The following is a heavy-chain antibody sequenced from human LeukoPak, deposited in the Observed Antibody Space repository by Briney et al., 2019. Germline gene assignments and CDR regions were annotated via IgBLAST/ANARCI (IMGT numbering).Heavy chain of an antibody. Sequence: GGSLRLSCAAPGFPFSSYWMHWVRQAPGKGLGWVSHINSGGSSTSYADSVKVRFSISRDNAKNTLYLQMNSLRAEDTAVYYCARVRDSSSWANYFDYWGQGSLVTVSS. D-gene: IGHD6-13*01. V-gene: IGHV3-74*01. CDR2: INSGGSST. CDR3: ARVRDSSSWANYFDY. J-gene: IGHJ4*02. CDR1: GFPFSSYW.